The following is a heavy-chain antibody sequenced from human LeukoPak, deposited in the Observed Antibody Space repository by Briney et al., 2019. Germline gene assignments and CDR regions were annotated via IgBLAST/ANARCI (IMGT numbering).Heavy chain of an antibody. Sequence: GGSLRLSCVASGFTFSDYYMSWIRPAPGKGLEWVSYISSSSDYTNYADSVRGRFTISRDNAKNSLYLQMNSLRAEDTAVYYCARPPYSSSWDPGWFDPWGQGTLITVSS. D-gene: IGHD6-13*01. J-gene: IGHJ5*02. CDR3: ARPPYSSSWDPGWFDP. V-gene: IGHV3-11*06. CDR2: ISSSSDYT. CDR1: GFTFSDYY.